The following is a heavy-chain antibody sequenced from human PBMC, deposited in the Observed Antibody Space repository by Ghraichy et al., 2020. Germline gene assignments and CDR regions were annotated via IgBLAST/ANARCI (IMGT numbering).Heavy chain of an antibody. CDR1: GGTFSSYA. D-gene: IGHD2-21*02. CDR3: ARGQAYCGGDCYTKGYYYGMDV. J-gene: IGHJ6*02. Sequence: SVKVSCKASGGTFSSYAISWVRQAPGQGLEWMGGIIPIFGTANYAQKFQGRVTITADKSTSTAYMELSSLRSEDTAVYYCARGQAYCGGDCYTKGYYYGMDVWGQGTTVTVSS. CDR2: IIPIFGTA. V-gene: IGHV1-69*06.